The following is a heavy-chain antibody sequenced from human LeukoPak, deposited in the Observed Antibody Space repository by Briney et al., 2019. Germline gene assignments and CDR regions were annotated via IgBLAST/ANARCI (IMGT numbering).Heavy chain of an antibody. CDR2: IKEDGSDK. D-gene: IGHD1-26*01. Sequence: GGSLRLSCAASGFTFSSYWMSWVRQAPGRGLEWVANIKEDGSDKYYMDSVKGRFTISRDNAKNSLYLQMNSLRAEDTAVYYCVGRRELAIDYWGQGTLVTVSS. J-gene: IGHJ4*02. CDR3: VGRRELAIDY. V-gene: IGHV3-7*01. CDR1: GFTFSSYW.